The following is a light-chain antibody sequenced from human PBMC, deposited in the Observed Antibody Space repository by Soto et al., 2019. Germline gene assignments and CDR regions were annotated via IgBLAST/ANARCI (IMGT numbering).Light chain of an antibody. CDR2: GAS. Sequence: EIVMTQSPVTLSVSPGERATLSCRASQSVTNSYLAWYQQKPGQAPRLLIFGASTRAAGIPARFSGSGSGTEFTLTISSLQSEDFAVYYCQQRSNWHTFGPGTKVDI. CDR3: QQRSNWHT. V-gene: IGKV3-15*01. CDR1: QSVTNSY. J-gene: IGKJ3*01.